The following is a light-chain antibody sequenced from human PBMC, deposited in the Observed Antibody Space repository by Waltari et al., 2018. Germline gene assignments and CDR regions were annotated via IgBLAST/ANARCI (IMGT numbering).Light chain of an antibody. CDR3: QQRTSWGGLT. J-gene: IGKJ4*01. V-gene: IGKV3-11*01. CDR1: RPVGRD. Sequence: ELVVTQYPAALSLSPGEEATLSCRANRPVGRDLAWYQHKPGQAPRLVIYGADQRASGIPARFSGRGSGTDFTLTSSSLEPEDFAVYYCQQRTSWGGLTFGGGTKVEI. CDR2: GAD.